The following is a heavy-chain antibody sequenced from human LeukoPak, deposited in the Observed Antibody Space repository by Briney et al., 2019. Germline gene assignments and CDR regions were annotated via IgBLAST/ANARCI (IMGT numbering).Heavy chain of an antibody. CDR3: ARHVSSDLRIVVVTSDWYFDR. CDR2: IYYSGST. D-gene: IGHD2-21*02. V-gene: IGHV4-39*01. J-gene: IGHJ2*01. CDR1: GGSISSSRFY. Sequence: SETLSLTCIVSGGSISSSRFYWGWIRQPPGKGLEWIGTIYYSGSTYYNPSLKSRVTISADTSKNQFSLNLSSVTAADTGVYYCARHVSSDLRIVVVTSDWYFDRWGRCTLVTVSS.